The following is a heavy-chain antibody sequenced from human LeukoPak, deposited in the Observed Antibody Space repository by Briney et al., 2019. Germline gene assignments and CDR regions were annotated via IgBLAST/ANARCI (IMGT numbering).Heavy chain of an antibody. CDR3: AKDALNIVVVPAAIPDYGMDV. CDR2: ISYDGSNK. CDR1: GFTFSSYG. J-gene: IGHJ6*02. V-gene: IGHV3-30*18. Sequence: GGSLRLSCAASGFTFSSYGMHWFRQAPGKGLEWVAVISYDGSNKYYADSVKGQFTISRDNSKNTLYLQMNSLRAEDTAVYYCAKDALNIVVVPAAIPDYGMDVWGQGTTVTVSS. D-gene: IGHD2-2*02.